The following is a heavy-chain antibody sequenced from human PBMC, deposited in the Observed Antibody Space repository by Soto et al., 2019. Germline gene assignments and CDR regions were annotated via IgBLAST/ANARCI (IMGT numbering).Heavy chain of an antibody. Sequence: QVQLVQSGAEVKKPGASVKVSCKASGYTFTGYFMHWVRQAPGQGLEWMGWINPNSGGTNYAQKFQGWXTXTXXTSINTAYMELSRLRSDDTAVYYCARVASNYYDRSGYYFDNWGQGTLVTVSS. D-gene: IGHD3-22*01. CDR1: GYTFTGYF. V-gene: IGHV1-2*04. CDR2: INPNSGGT. CDR3: ARVASNYYDRSGYYFDN. J-gene: IGHJ4*02.